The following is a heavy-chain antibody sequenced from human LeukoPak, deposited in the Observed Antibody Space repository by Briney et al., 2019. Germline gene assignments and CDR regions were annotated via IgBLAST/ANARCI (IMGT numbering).Heavy chain of an antibody. CDR3: AKDRNSSSSSTHGMDV. Sequence: PGGSLRLSCAASGFTFSTYAMTWVRQAPGKGLEWVSSITGSGGSTIYAASVKGRFTMSRDNSKDTVYLHMNSLRAEDTAIYYCAKDRNSSSSSTHGMDVWGQGTTVTVSS. V-gene: IGHV3-23*01. CDR1: GFTFSTYA. CDR2: ITGSGGST. J-gene: IGHJ6*02. D-gene: IGHD6-13*01.